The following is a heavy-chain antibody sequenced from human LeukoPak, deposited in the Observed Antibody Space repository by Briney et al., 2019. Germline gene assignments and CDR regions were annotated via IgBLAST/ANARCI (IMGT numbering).Heavy chain of an antibody. J-gene: IGHJ4*02. CDR2: INHSGST. D-gene: IGHD1-7*01. CDR3: ARGPSGTRYFDY. V-gene: IGHV4-34*01. CDR1: GRSFSDYY. Sequence: SETLSLTCAVYGRSFSDYYWSWIRQPPGKGLEWIGEINHSGSTNYNPSLKSRVTISVDTSKNQFSLKLSSVTAADTAVYYCARGPSGTRYFDYWGQGTLVTVSS.